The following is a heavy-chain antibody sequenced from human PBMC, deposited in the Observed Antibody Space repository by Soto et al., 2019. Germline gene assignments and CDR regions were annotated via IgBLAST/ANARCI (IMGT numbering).Heavy chain of an antibody. CDR1: GGTFSSYA. CDR2: IIPIFGTA. D-gene: IGHD3-22*01. Sequence: GASVKVSCKASGGTFSSYAISWVRQAPGQGLEWMGGIIPIFGTANYAQKFQGRVTITADESTSTAYMELSSLRSEDTAVYYCARDDGVYYDSSGYQLGTDAFDIWGQGTMVTVSS. J-gene: IGHJ3*02. CDR3: ARDDGVYYDSSGYQLGTDAFDI. V-gene: IGHV1-69*13.